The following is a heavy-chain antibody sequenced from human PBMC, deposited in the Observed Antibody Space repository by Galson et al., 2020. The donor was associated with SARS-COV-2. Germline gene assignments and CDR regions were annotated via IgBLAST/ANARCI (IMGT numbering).Heavy chain of an antibody. J-gene: IGHJ4*02. CDR1: GFTFSNHW. CDR3: ARGDMGNDYFCY. Sequence: GGSLRLSCAVSGFTFSNHWMHWVRQAPGKGLVWVSRIYSEGSSTSYADSVKGRFTISGDNAKNTLYLQMNSLRAEDTAVYYCARGDMGNDYFCYWGQGTLVTVSS. CDR2: IYSEGSST. V-gene: IGHV3-74*01. D-gene: IGHD7-27*01.